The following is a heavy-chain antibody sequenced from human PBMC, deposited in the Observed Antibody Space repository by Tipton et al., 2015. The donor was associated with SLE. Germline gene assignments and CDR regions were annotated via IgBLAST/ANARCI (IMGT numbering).Heavy chain of an antibody. V-gene: IGHV3-23*01. D-gene: IGHD6-13*01. J-gene: IGHJ6*02. Sequence: SLRLSCAASGIIFSNYAMSWVRQAPGKGLEWVSVISGSGGSTYYADSVKGRFTISRDNSKNTLYLQMNSLRAEDTAVYYCAKGQNPLTAVGRVDHYGMDVWGQGTTVTVSS. CDR2: ISGSGGST. CDR3: AKGQNPLTAVGRVDHYGMDV. CDR1: GIIFSNYA.